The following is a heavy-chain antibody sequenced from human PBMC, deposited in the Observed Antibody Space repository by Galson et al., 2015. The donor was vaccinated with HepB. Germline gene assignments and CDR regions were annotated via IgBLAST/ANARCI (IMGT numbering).Heavy chain of an antibody. D-gene: IGHD6-13*01. V-gene: IGHV1-18*01. CDR2: ISAYNGNT. CDR3: ARDLLESYSSSWYGVYFDY. Sequence: SVKVSCKASGYTFTSYGISWVRQAPGQGLEWMGWISAYNGNTNYAQKLQGRVTMTTDTSTSTAYMELRSLRSDDTAVYYCARDLLESYSSSWYGVYFDYWGQGTLVTVSS. CDR1: GYTFTSYG. J-gene: IGHJ4*02.